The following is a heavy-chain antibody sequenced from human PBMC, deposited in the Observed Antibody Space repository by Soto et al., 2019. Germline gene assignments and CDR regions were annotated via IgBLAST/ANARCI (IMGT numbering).Heavy chain of an antibody. J-gene: IGHJ5*02. Sequence: GVLRLSCVASGFTFSTYAMSWVRQAAVKGLEWVSAITGSGDSTYYADSVKGRFTISRYNSKNTLYLQMNSLRAEDTAVYYCAKAVMPSGSYYPHWFDPWVQGTLVTVSS. CDR3: AKAVMPSGSYYPHWFDP. CDR2: ITGSGDST. CDR1: GFTFSTYA. V-gene: IGHV3-23*01. D-gene: IGHD3-10*01.